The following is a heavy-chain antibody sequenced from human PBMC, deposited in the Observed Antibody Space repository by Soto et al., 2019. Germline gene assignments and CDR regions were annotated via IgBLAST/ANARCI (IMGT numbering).Heavy chain of an antibody. CDR2: IVVCSGNT. CDR3: ARDASNFLLAYCGGDCSPGDY. V-gene: IGHV1-58*02. D-gene: IGHD2-21*02. Sequence: SVKVSCKASGFTFTSSAMQWVRQARGQRLEWIGWIVVCSGNTNYAQKLQGRVTMTTDTSTSTAYMELRSLRSDDTAVYYCARDASNFLLAYCGGDCSPGDYWGQGTLVTVSS. CDR1: GFTFTSSA. J-gene: IGHJ4*02.